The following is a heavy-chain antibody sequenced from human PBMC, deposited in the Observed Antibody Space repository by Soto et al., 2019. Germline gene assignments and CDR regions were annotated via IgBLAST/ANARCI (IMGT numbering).Heavy chain of an antibody. Sequence: PSETLSLTCTVSGGSISSYYWSWIRQPPGKGLEWIGYIYYSGSTNYNPSLKSRVTISVDTSKNQFSLKLSSVTAADTAVYYCARLEYSGYDLVYVFDYWGQGTLVTVSS. CDR1: GGSISSYY. V-gene: IGHV4-59*01. CDR2: IYYSGST. D-gene: IGHD5-12*01. J-gene: IGHJ4*02. CDR3: ARLEYSGYDLVYVFDY.